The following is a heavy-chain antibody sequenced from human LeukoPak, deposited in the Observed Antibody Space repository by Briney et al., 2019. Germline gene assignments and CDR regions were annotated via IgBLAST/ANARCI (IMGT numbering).Heavy chain of an antibody. CDR3: ARPLSSSWYWFAFDI. J-gene: IGHJ3*02. Sequence: PSETLSLTCTVSGGSISSSSYYWGWIRQPPGKGLEWIGSIYYSGSTYYNPSLKSRVTISVDTSKNQFSLKLSSVTAAVTAVYYCARPLSSSWYWFAFDIWGQGTMVTVSS. D-gene: IGHD6-13*01. CDR2: IYYSGST. V-gene: IGHV4-39*01. CDR1: GGSISSSSYY.